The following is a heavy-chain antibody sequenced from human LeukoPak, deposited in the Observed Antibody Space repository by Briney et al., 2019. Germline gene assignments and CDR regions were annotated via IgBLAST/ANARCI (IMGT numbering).Heavy chain of an antibody. Sequence: GGSLRLSCAASGFTFSDYNMRWIRQAPGKGLEWVSSISGTSSSIYYADSVKGRFTISRDNAKKSLYLQMNSLRAEDTAVYYCASVPYGSASLHYYYMDVWGKGTTATVFS. CDR2: ISGTSSSI. CDR3: ASVPYGSASLHYYYMDV. J-gene: IGHJ6*03. CDR1: GFTFSDYN. V-gene: IGHV3-21*01. D-gene: IGHD3-10*01.